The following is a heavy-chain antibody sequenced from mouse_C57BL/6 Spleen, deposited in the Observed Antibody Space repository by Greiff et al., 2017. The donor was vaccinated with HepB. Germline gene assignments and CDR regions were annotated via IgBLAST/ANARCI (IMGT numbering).Heavy chain of an antibody. CDR3: ARAGSSYYFDY. V-gene: IGHV5-17*01. Sequence: EVKLQESGGGLVKPGGSLKLSCAASGFTFSDYGMHWVRQAPEKGLEWVAYISSGSSTIYYADTVKGRFTISRDNAKNTLFLQMTSLRSEDTALYYCARAGSSYYFDYWGQGTTLTVSS. D-gene: IGHD1-1*01. CDR1: GFTFSDYG. J-gene: IGHJ2*01. CDR2: ISSGSSTI.